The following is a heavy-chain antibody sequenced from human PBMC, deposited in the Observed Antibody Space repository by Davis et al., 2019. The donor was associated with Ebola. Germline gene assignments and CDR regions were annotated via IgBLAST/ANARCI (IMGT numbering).Heavy chain of an antibody. D-gene: IGHD6-13*01. CDR2: IYYSGGT. V-gene: IGHV4-39*01. CDR3: ARLISTYSSTWWDY. Sequence: MPLETLSLTCTVSGGSISSSAYYWGWIRQPPGKGLEWIGSIYYSGGTYYKPSLKSRVTISVDTSKNQFSLKLSSVAAADTALYYCARLISTYSSTWWDYWGQGTLVTVSS. J-gene: IGHJ4*02. CDR1: GGSISSSAYY.